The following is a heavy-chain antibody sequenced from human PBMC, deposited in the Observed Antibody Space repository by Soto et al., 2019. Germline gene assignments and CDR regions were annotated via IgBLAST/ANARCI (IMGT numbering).Heavy chain of an antibody. CDR3: ASDTYSSGWDRWPNYYYYGMDV. Sequence: QVQLVESGGGVVQPGRSLRLSCAASGFTFSSYAMHWVRQAPGKGLEWVAVISYDGSNKYYADSVKGRFTISRDNSKNTLYLQMNSLRAEDTAVYYCASDTYSSGWDRWPNYYYYGMDVWGQGTTVTVSS. J-gene: IGHJ6*02. CDR1: GFTFSSYA. V-gene: IGHV3-30-3*01. D-gene: IGHD6-19*01. CDR2: ISYDGSNK.